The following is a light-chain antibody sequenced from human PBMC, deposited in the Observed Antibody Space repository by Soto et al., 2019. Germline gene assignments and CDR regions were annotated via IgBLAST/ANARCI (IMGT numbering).Light chain of an antibody. CDR3: AAWDDTLTDYV. CDR2: SNS. Sequence: QSVLTQPPSASGTPGQRVTISCSGSSSNIGSSTVNWYQQLPGTVPKSLIYSNSQRPSGVPDRFSGSKSGTSASLAISGLQSEDEADYYCAAWDDTLTDYVFGTGTKLTVL. V-gene: IGLV1-44*01. J-gene: IGLJ1*01. CDR1: SSNIGSST.